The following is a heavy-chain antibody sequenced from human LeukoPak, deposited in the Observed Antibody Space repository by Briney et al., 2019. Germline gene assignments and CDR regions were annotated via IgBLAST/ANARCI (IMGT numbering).Heavy chain of an antibody. CDR1: GDSISSGDYS. CDR2: IFHSGSS. CDR3: ARELWFVNAPGSWFDP. D-gene: IGHD3-10*01. Sequence: PSQTLSLTCAVSGDSISSGDYSWSWIRQPSGKGLEWIGYIFHSGSSYYNPSLKSRVTISVDRSKNQFSLRLTSVTAAETAVYYWARELWFVNAPGSWFDPWGQGTLVTVSS. V-gene: IGHV4-30-2*01. J-gene: IGHJ5*02.